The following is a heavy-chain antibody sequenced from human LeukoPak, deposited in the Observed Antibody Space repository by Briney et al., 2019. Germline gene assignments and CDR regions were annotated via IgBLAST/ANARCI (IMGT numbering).Heavy chain of an antibody. J-gene: IGHJ4*02. Sequence: GGSLRLSCAASGFTFSSYSMNWVRQAPGRGLDWVSAIGTSGGTTHYADSVKGRFTISRDNSKNTLYLQMNSLRAEDTAVYYCAKDWSCDSWGQGTLVTVSS. D-gene: IGHD1-26*01. CDR1: GFTFSSYS. CDR3: AKDWSCDS. CDR2: IGTSGGTT. V-gene: IGHV3-23*01.